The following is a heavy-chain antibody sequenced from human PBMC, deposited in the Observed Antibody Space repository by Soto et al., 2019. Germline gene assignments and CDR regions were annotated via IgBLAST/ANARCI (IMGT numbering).Heavy chain of an antibody. CDR3: ASVPIWCGSSSCYTEGFDS. J-gene: IGHJ4*02. CDR1: GFVFSDYA. D-gene: IGHD2-2*01. Sequence: GGSLRLSCVASGFVFSDYAMSWVRQAPGKGLEWVSAISAGGSDTYYADSVKGRFTVSRVNSESTLYLQMNTLRAEDTAIYYCASVPIWCGSSSCYTEGFDSWGQGTLVTVSS. V-gene: IGHV3-23*01. CDR2: ISAGGSDT.